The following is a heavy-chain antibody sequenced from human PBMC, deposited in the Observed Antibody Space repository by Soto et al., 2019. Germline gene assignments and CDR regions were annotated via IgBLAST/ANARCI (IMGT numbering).Heavy chain of an antibody. J-gene: IGHJ6*03. D-gene: IGHD3-3*01. CDR3: ARLLEVSEDYDFGPHHYHLAV. V-gene: IGHV5-51*01. CDR2: IYPGDSDT. Sequence: PGESLKISCKGSGCSFTSYWIGWVRQMPGKGLEWMGIIYPGDSDTRYSPSFQGQVTISADKSISTAYLQWSSLKASDTAMYYCARLLEVSEDYDFGPHHYHLAVPAQRTTVPVSS. CDR1: GCSFTSYW.